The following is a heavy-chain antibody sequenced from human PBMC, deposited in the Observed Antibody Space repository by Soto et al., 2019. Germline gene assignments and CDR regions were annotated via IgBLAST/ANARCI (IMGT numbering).Heavy chain of an antibody. Sequence: QVQLVQSGAAVKKPGASVQVSCKASGYTFASYAISWMRQAPAQGREWMGWISAYNGNTNYAQKLQGRVTMTTDTSTSTAYMELRSLRADDTAVYYCARDPPPPDYWGQGTLVTVSS. CDR1: GYTFASYA. V-gene: IGHV1-18*01. CDR2: ISAYNGNT. CDR3: ARDPPPPDY. J-gene: IGHJ4*02.